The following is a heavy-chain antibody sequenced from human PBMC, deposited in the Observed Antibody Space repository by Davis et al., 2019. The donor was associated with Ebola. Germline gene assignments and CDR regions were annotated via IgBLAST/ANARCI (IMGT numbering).Heavy chain of an antibody. J-gene: IGHJ4*02. V-gene: IGHV3-33*08. CDR1: GFTFSSYW. D-gene: IGHD3-3*01. CDR2: IWYDGSNK. CDR3: ARLFGVIPVFDY. Sequence: GGSLRLSCAASGFTFSSYWMHWVRQAPGKGLEWVAVIWYDGSNKYYADSVKGRFTISRDNSKNSLYLEMNSLRDEDTAVYYCARLFGVIPVFDYWGQGTLVTVSS.